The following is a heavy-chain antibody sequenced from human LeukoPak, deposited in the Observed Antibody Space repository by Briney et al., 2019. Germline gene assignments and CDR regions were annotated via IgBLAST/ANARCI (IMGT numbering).Heavy chain of an antibody. V-gene: IGHV3-74*01. Sequence: GGSLRLSCAASGFTFSAYWMHWVRQAPGKGLVWVSRINSDGGWTSHADSVKGRFTISRDNAKNTLYLQMNSLRAEDTAVYYCGKNRYSGSLSPFDIWGQGTMVTVSS. J-gene: IGHJ3*02. CDR1: GFTFSAYW. D-gene: IGHD1-26*01. CDR3: GKNRYSGSLSPFDI. CDR2: INSDGGWT.